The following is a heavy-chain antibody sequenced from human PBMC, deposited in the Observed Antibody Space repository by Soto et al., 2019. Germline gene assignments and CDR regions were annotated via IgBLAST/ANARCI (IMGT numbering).Heavy chain of an antibody. CDR2: LDPRDSYS. CDR3: ARTYCYGAGSYYIFDY. CDR1: GYSFTRYL. J-gene: IGHJ4*02. Sequence: PGESLKISFKGSGYSFTRYLITWVRQMPVKGLESMGRLDPRDSYSSYSPSFQGHVTMSADKSISTAYLQWSSLMASDTAMYYCARTYCYGAGSYYIFDYLGRGPLVT. V-gene: IGHV5-10-1*01. D-gene: IGHD3-10*01.